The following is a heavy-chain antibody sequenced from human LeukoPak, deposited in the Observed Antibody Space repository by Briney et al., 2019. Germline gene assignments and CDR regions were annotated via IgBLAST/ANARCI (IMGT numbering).Heavy chain of an antibody. CDR2: IIPIFGTA. Sequence: ASVKVSCKASGGTFSSYAISWVRQAPGQGLEWMGRIIPIFGTANYAQKFQGRVTITTDESTSTAYMELSSLRSEDTAVYYCARQAKYYYDSSGYYILTYRPDGHDAFDIWGQGTMVTVSS. D-gene: IGHD3-22*01. CDR1: GGTFSSYA. CDR3: ARQAKYYYDSSGYYILTYRPDGHDAFDI. V-gene: IGHV1-69*05. J-gene: IGHJ3*02.